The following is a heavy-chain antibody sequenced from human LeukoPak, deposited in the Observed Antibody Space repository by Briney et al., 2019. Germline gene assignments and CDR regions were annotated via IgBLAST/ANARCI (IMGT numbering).Heavy chain of an antibody. Sequence: GGSLRLSCAASGFTFSSYAMSWVRQAPGKGLDWVSVISGSGGSTYSADYVKGRFTISRDNSKNTLYLQMNSLRAEDTAVYFCAKSQDGGRLFHFDYWGQGTLVTVSS. D-gene: IGHD1-26*01. CDR1: GFTFSSYA. CDR3: AKSQDGGRLFHFDY. J-gene: IGHJ4*02. V-gene: IGHV3-23*01. CDR2: ISGSGGST.